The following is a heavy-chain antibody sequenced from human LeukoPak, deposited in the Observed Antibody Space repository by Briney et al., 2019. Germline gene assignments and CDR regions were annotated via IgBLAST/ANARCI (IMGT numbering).Heavy chain of an antibody. CDR1: GGSISSSSYY. D-gene: IGHD1-26*01. J-gene: IGHJ4*02. V-gene: IGHV4-39*01. CDR2: IYYSGST. Sequence: KPSETLSLTCTVSGGSISSSSYYWGWIRQPPGKGLEWIGSIYYSGSTYYNPSLKSRVTISVDTSKNQVSLKLSSVTAADTAVYYCAIFVVGAYYFDYWGQGTLVTVSS. CDR3: AIFVVGAYYFDY.